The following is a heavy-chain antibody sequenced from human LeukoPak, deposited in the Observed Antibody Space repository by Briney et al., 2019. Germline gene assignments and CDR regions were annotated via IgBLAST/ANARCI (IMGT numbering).Heavy chain of an antibody. CDR3: ARRLYEGNVSPIDY. D-gene: IGHD2-8*01. Sequence: GGSLRLSCAASGFTFSSYDMHWVRQAPGKGLEWVAAISSDGSNEYYADSVKGRFTISRDNSKNTLYLEMNSLRDEDTAVYYCARRLYEGNVSPIDYWGKETWVTVSS. CDR2: ISSDGSNE. CDR1: GFTFSSYD. J-gene: IGHJ4*02. V-gene: IGHV3-30-3*01.